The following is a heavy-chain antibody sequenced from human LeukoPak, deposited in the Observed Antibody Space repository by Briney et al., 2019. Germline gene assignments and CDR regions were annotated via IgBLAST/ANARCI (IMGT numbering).Heavy chain of an antibody. Sequence: GGSLRLSCAASGFTFSSYTMNWVRQAPGKGLEWVSSISVSGAYIYYADSVKGRFTISRDNAKNSLYLQMNSLRAEDTAVYYCARVTYYYDSSGYYSGGWFDPWGQGTLVTVSS. CDR2: ISVSGAYI. CDR1: GFTFSSYT. D-gene: IGHD3-22*01. V-gene: IGHV3-21*01. CDR3: ARVTYYYDSSGYYSGGWFDP. J-gene: IGHJ5*02.